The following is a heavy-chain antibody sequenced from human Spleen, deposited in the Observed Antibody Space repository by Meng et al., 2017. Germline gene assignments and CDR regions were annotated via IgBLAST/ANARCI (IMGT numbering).Heavy chain of an antibody. CDR1: GGSFSGYY. J-gene: IGHJ4*02. V-gene: IGHV4-34*01. CDR3: ARKARYSYGYAY. Sequence: SETLSLTCGIYGGSFSGYYWSWIRQPPGKGLEWIGEINHSGSTNYNPSLKSRVTISVDTSKNQFSLKLSSVTAADTAVYYCARKARYSYGYAYWGQGTLVTAPQ. D-gene: IGHD5-18*01. CDR2: INHSGST.